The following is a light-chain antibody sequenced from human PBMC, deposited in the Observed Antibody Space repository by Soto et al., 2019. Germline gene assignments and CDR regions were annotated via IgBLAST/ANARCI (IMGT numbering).Light chain of an antibody. CDR2: EGS. Sequence: QSALTQAASVSGSPGQSITISCTGTSSDVGGYNLVSWYQQYPGKAPKLIIYEGSKRPSGVSHRFSGSKSGNAASLTISGVQAEDEADYYCSSYSGSSNSVVFGGGTKLTVL. J-gene: IGLJ2*01. V-gene: IGLV2-23*01. CDR1: SSDVGGYNL. CDR3: SSYSGSSNSVV.